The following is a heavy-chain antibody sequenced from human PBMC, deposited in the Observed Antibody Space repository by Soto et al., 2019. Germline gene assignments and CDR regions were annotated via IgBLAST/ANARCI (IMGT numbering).Heavy chain of an antibody. D-gene: IGHD7-27*01. V-gene: IGHV4-31*03. CDR2: INHSGIT. CDR1: GGSISSGTYY. Sequence: SETLSLTCTVSGGSISSGTYYWSWIRQHPEKGLEWIAYINHSGITHSNASLKSRLSITVDTSKNQFSLTLSSVTAADTAVYYCVRGVRVTHWVHQDQNYYYYMDVWGKGTTVTVSS. J-gene: IGHJ6*03. CDR3: VRGVRVTHWVHQDQNYYYYMDV.